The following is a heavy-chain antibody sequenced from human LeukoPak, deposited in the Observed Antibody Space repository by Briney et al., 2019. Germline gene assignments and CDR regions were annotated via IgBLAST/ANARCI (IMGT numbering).Heavy chain of an antibody. CDR2: IKSKTDGGTT. J-gene: IGHJ4*02. V-gene: IGHV3-15*01. CDR3: TTGGEYCSSTSCYN. Sequence: GGSLRLSCAASGFTFSNAWMSWVRQAPGKGLEWVGRIKSKTDGGTTDYAAPVKGRFTISRDDSKNTLYLQMNSLKTEDTAVYYCTTGGEYCSSTSCYNWGQGTLVTVSS. CDR1: GFTFSNAW. D-gene: IGHD2-2*01.